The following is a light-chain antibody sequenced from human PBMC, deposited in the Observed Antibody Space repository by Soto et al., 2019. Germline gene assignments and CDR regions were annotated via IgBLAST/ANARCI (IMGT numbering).Light chain of an antibody. J-gene: IGKJ5*01. Sequence: EIVLTQSPGILSLSPGERATLSCRASQSVRSNLACYQQKPGQAPRLLIYDASNRATGIPARFSGSGSGTDFTLTISSLEPEDFAVYYCQQRSNWPPITFGQGTRLE. V-gene: IGKV3-11*01. CDR3: QQRSNWPPIT. CDR2: DAS. CDR1: QSVRSN.